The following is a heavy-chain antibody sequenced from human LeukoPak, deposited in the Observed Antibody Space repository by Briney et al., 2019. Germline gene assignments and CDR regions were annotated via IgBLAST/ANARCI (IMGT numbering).Heavy chain of an antibody. J-gene: IGHJ4*02. V-gene: IGHV1-46*01. Sequence: GASVKVSCQASGYTLTSYYMHWVRQAPGQGLEWMGIINPSGGSTSYAQKFQGRVTMTRDTSTSTVYMEPSSLRSEDTAVYYCARGPTASSFKWELGYWGQGTLVTVSS. CDR2: INPSGGST. CDR3: ARGPTASSFKWELGY. D-gene: IGHD1-26*01. CDR1: GYTLTSYY.